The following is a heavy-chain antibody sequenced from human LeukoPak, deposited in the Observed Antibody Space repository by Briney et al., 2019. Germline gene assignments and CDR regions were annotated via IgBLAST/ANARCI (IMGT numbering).Heavy chain of an antibody. Sequence: SETLSLTCTVSGYSISSGYYWGWIRQPPGKGLEWIGSIYHSGSTYYNPSLKSRVTISVDTSKNQFSLKLSSVTAADTAVYYCARVTAVAVFDYWGQGTLVTVSS. V-gene: IGHV4-38-2*02. D-gene: IGHD6-19*01. J-gene: IGHJ4*02. CDR1: GYSISSGYY. CDR2: IYHSGST. CDR3: ARVTAVAVFDY.